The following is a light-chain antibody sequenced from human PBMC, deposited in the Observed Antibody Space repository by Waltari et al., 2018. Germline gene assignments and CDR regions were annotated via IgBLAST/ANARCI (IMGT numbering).Light chain of an antibody. Sequence: EIGFTQSPATLSCSPGESATLTCRASQSVSSFLCWYQQKRGQAPRILIYYASTRATGIPARFSGSGSGTDFTLTISSLEPEDFAVYYCQQRKTWPITFGQGTRLEIK. CDR1: QSVSSF. J-gene: IGKJ5*01. V-gene: IGKV3-11*01. CDR2: YAS. CDR3: QQRKTWPIT.